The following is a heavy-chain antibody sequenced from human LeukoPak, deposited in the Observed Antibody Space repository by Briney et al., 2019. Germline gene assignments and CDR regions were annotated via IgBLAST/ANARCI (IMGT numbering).Heavy chain of an antibody. CDR3: ARVGEQEYFQH. Sequence: GGSLRLSCAASGFTFSSYSMNWVRQAPGKGLEWVSSISSSSSYIYYADSVKGRFTISRDNAKNSLYLQMNSLRAEDTTVYYCARVGEQEYFQHWGQGTLVTVSS. D-gene: IGHD1/OR15-1a*01. V-gene: IGHV3-21*01. J-gene: IGHJ1*01. CDR1: GFTFSSYS. CDR2: ISSSSSYI.